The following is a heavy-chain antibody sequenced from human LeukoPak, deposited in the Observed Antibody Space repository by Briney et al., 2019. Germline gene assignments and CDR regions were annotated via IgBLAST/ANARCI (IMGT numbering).Heavy chain of an antibody. CDR3: ARNRDGYNSFDY. V-gene: IGHV4-31*03. Sequence: SQTLSLTCTVSGGSINNGGYYWSWIRQHPGKGLEWIEYIYYSGSSYYNPSLRSRVTISVDTSKNHFSLKLSSVTAADTAAYYCARNRDGYNSFDYWGQGTLVTVSS. J-gene: IGHJ4*02. CDR2: IYYSGSS. CDR1: GGSINNGGYY. D-gene: IGHD5-24*01.